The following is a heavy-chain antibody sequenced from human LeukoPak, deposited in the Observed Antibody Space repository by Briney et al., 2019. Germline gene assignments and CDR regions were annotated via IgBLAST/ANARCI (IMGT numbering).Heavy chain of an antibody. CDR3: ARERSGYLPFFDY. J-gene: IGHJ4*02. CDR2: ISNRGDTI. CDR1: GFTFSSYS. Sequence: GGSLRLSCAASGFTFSSYSMNWIREAPGKGLEWLSYISNRGDTIHYGDSVKGRLTISRDNARNSLYLHMNSLRAEDTAVYYCARERSGYLPFFDYWGRGTLVTVSS. D-gene: IGHD3-22*01. V-gene: IGHV3-48*04.